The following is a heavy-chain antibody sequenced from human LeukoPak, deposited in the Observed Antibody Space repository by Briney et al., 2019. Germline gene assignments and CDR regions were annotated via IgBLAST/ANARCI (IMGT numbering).Heavy chain of an antibody. CDR2: IRQDGSEK. V-gene: IGHV3-7*01. CDR1: GFTFSSYG. D-gene: IGHD6-13*01. J-gene: IGHJ6*03. Sequence: PGGSLRLSCAASGFTFSSYGMSWVRQAPGKGPEWVANIRQDGSEKYYVDSVKGRFTISRGNAKNSLYLQMNSLRAEDTAVYYCARVAAAGIYYYYYMDVWGKGTTVTVSS. CDR3: ARVAAAGIYYYYYMDV.